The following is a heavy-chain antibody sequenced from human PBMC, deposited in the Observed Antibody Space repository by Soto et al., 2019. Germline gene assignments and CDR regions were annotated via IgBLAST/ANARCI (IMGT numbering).Heavy chain of an antibody. CDR2: SYYTGST. Sequence: PSETLSLTCTVSDGSISDCYWTWIRQPPGKGLERIGHSYYTGSTKYNPPLKSRAIMSVDTSKNQFSLTLSAVTAAVKAGDYCARHDVLDYWGQGTLVTVSS. CDR1: DGSISDCY. D-gene: IGHD6-6*01. J-gene: IGHJ4*02. CDR3: ARHDVLDY. V-gene: IGHV4-59*01.